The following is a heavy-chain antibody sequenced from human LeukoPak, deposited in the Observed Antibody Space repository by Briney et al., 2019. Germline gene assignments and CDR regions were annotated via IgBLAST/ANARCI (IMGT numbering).Heavy chain of an antibody. CDR2: IYYSGST. J-gene: IGHJ4*02. V-gene: IGHV4-39*01. CDR3: ARPANGGVVGDTGGDY. D-gene: IGHD7-27*01. Sequence: SETLSLTCTVSGGSISSSSYYWGWIRQPPGKGLEWIGSIYYSGSTYYNPSLKSRVTISVDTSKNQFSLKLSSVTAADTAVYYWARPANGGVVGDTGGDYWGQGTLVTVSS. CDR1: GGSISSSSYY.